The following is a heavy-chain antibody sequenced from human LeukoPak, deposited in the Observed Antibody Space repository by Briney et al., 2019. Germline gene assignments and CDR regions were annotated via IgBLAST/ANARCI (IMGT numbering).Heavy chain of an antibody. CDR3: ARDEAGTGYYYGMDV. V-gene: IGHV3-21*01. CDR2: ISSSSSYI. Sequence: PGGSLRLSCAASGFTFCSCSMNWVRQAPGKGVEWVSSISSSSSYIYYADSVKGRFTISRDNAKNSLYLQMNSLRAEDTAVYYCARDEAGTGYYYGMDVWGKGTTVTVSS. J-gene: IGHJ6*04. CDR1: GFTFCSCS. D-gene: IGHD6-13*01.